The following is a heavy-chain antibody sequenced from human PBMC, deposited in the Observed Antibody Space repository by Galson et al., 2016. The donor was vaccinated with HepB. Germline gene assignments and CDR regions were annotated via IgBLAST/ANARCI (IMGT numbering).Heavy chain of an antibody. CDR2: IIPIFGTT. V-gene: IGHV1-69*01. Sequence: GGTFSSYTISLVRQAPGQGLEWMGGIIPIFGTTNYAQKFQGRVTITADESTSTAYMELSSLRSEDTAMYYCAREVGYGIAAVGPFDYWGQGTLVTVSS. CDR3: AREVGYGIAAVGPFDY. CDR1: GGTFSSYT. D-gene: IGHD6-13*01. J-gene: IGHJ4*02.